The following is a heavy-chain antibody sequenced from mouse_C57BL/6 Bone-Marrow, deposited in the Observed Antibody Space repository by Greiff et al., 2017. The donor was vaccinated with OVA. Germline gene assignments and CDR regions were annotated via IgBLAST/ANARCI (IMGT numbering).Heavy chain of an antibody. CDR1: GYTFTSYW. J-gene: IGHJ2*01. CDR3: ARVWGLPDY. CDR2: IYTGSGST. Sequence: QVQLQQPGAELVKPGASVKMSCKASGYTFTSYWITWVKQRPGQGLEWIGDIYTGSGSTKYNEKFKSKATLTADPSSSTAYMQLSSLTSYDSAVYYSARVWGLPDYWGQGTTLTVSS. D-gene: IGHD2-4*01. V-gene: IGHV1-55*01.